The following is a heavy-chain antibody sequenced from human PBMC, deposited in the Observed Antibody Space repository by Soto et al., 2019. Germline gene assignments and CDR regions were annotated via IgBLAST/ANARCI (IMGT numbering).Heavy chain of an antibody. J-gene: IGHJ6*02. D-gene: IGHD5-12*01. CDR3: ARADSGYAHGYYYYGMDV. Sequence: PGGSLRLSCAASGFIFRNYAMSWVRQAPGKGLEWVSAISGSAGSRYYADSVKGRFTISRDNSKNTLYLQMNSLRAEDTAVYYCARADSGYAHGYYYYGMDVWGQGTTVTVSS. CDR2: ISGSAGSR. CDR1: GFIFRNYA. V-gene: IGHV3-23*01.